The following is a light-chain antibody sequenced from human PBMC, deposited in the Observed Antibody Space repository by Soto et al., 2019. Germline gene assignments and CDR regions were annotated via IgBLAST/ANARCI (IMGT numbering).Light chain of an antibody. CDR1: SSSIGSNT. CDR2: SDN. CDR3: ASWDDSLNGWV. V-gene: IGLV1-44*01. J-gene: IGLJ3*02. Sequence: QAVVTQPPSASGTPGQRVTISCSGTSSSIGSNTVNWYQHLPGPAPKLLIYSDNERPSGVPDRFSGSKSGTSASLAISGLQSEDEADYYCASWDDSLNGWVFGGGTKLTV.